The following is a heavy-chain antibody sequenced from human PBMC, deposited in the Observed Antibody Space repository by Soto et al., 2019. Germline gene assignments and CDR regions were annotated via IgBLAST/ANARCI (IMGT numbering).Heavy chain of an antibody. CDR2: INHSGST. Sequence: PSETLSLTCAVYGGSFSGYYWSWIRQPPGKGLEWIGGINHSGSTNYNPSLKSRVTISVDTSKNQFSLKLSSVTAADTAVYYCARGPGELWFYYYYGMDVWGQGTTVTVSS. V-gene: IGHV4-34*01. CDR1: GGSFSGYY. CDR3: ARGPGELWFYYYYGMDV. J-gene: IGHJ6*02. D-gene: IGHD5-18*01.